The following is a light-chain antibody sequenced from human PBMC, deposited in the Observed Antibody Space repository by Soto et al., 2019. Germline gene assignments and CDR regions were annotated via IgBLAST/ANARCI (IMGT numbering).Light chain of an antibody. CDR1: QSVSSK. J-gene: IGKJ2*01. CDR2: GAS. Sequence: EIVMTQSPATLSVSPGERATLFCRASQSVSSKLACYQQKPGQAPRLLIYGASTRATGIPARFSGSGSGTEFTLTIGSLQSEDFAVYYCQQYNNWSPYTFGQGTKLEIK. V-gene: IGKV3-15*01. CDR3: QQYNNWSPYT.